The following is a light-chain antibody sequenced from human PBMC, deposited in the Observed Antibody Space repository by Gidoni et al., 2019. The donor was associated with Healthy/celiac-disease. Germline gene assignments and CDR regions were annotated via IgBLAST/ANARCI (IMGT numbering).Light chain of an antibody. CDR3: QQSYSTPGFT. CDR2: AAS. V-gene: IGKV1-39*01. J-gene: IGKJ3*01. Sequence: DIQMTQPPSSLSASVGDRVTITCRASQSISSYLNWYQQKPGKAPKLLIYAASSLQSGVPARFSCSGSGTDFTLTISSMQPEDFATDSCQQSYSTPGFTFGPGTKVDIK. CDR1: QSISSY.